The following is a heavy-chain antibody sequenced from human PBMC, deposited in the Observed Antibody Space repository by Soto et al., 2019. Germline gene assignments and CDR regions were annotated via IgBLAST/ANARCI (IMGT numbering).Heavy chain of an antibody. Sequence: QVQLQESGPGLVKPSQTLPLTCTVSGGSISSGGYYWSWIRQHPGKGLEWIGYIYYSGSTYYNPSLKSRVTISVDTSKNQFSLKLSSVTAADTAVYYCARDREVTGTDYYYYGMDVWGQGTTVTVSS. CDR3: ARDREVTGTDYYYYGMDV. D-gene: IGHD2-21*02. V-gene: IGHV4-31*03. CDR2: IYYSGST. CDR1: GGSISSGGYY. J-gene: IGHJ6*02.